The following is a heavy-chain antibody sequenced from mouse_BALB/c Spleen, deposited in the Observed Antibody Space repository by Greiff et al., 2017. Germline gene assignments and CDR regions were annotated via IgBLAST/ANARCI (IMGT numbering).Heavy chain of an antibody. CDR2: ISSGGSYT. J-gene: IGHJ3*01. Sequence: EVMLVESGGGLVKPGGSLKLSCAASGFTFSSYTMSWVRQTPEKRLEWVATISSGGSYTYYPDSVKGRFTISRDNAKNTLYLQMSSLKSEDTAMYYCTRDQTGFAYWGQGTLVTVSA. V-gene: IGHV5-6-4*01. CDR1: GFTFSSYT. CDR3: TRDQTGFAY.